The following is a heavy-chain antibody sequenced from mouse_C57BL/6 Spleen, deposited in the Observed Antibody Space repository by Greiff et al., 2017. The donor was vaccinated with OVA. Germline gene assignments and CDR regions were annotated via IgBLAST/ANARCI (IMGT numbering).Heavy chain of an antibody. J-gene: IGHJ4*01. Sequence: QVQLKQSGPELVKPGASVKLSCKASGYTFTSYDINWVKQRPGQGLEWIGWIYPRDGSTKYNEKFKGKATLTVDTSSSTAYMELHSLTSEDSAVYFCARNDYDGVYYAMDYWGQGTSVTVSS. CDR1: GYTFTSYD. D-gene: IGHD2-4*01. V-gene: IGHV1-85*01. CDR2: IYPRDGST. CDR3: ARNDYDGVYYAMDY.